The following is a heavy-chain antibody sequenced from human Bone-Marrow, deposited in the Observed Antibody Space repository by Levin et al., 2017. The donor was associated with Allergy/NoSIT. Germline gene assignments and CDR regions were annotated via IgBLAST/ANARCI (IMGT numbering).Heavy chain of an antibody. D-gene: IGHD3-9*01. J-gene: IGHJ5*02. CDR2: IYHSGST. Sequence: SETLSLTCTVSGGSIYSENYWNWIRHCPGKGLEWLGYIYHSGSTNYNPSLKSRVIIAADASNNQFSLKLSSVTAADTAVYYCARSSDILTGYGFRFDPWGQGTLVTVSS. CDR1: GGSIYSENY. CDR3: ARSSDILTGYGFRFDP. V-gene: IGHV4-31*03.